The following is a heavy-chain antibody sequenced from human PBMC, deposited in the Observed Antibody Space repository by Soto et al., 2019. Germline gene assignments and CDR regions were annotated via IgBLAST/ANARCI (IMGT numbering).Heavy chain of an antibody. V-gene: IGHV4-34*01. Sequence: SETLSLTCAVYGGSFSGYYWSWIRQPPGKGLEWIGEINHSGSTNYNPSLKSRVTISVDTSKNQFSLKLSSVTAADTAVYYCARAGQDCSGGSCYSVDYWGQGTLVTVSS. CDR2: INHSGST. CDR1: GGSFSGYY. D-gene: IGHD2-15*01. J-gene: IGHJ4*02. CDR3: ARAGQDCSGGSCYSVDY.